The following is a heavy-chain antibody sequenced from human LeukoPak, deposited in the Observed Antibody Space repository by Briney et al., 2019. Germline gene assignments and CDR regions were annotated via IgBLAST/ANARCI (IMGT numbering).Heavy chain of an antibody. Sequence: PSETLSLTCTVSGGSISTYYWSWIRQPPGKGLEWIGCVYYSGSTNYNPSLKSRVTVSVDTSKSQISLKLSSVTAADTAVYYCARRRGSGGTLYYFDYWGQGTLVTVSS. V-gene: IGHV4-59*08. CDR3: ARRRGSGGTLYYFDY. D-gene: IGHD4-23*01. J-gene: IGHJ4*02. CDR2: VYYSGST. CDR1: GGSISTYY.